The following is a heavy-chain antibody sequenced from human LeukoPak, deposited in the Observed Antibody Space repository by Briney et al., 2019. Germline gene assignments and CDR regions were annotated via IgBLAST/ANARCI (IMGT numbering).Heavy chain of an antibody. Sequence: KPGGSLRLSCAASGFTFSNAWMTWVRQAPGKGLEWVGRIKSKSDGGTTDYDAPVKGRFTISRDDSKNTVYLQTNSLKTEDTAMFYCTTYTMGAFDSWGQGTLVTVSS. J-gene: IGHJ4*02. D-gene: IGHD3-10*01. CDR1: GFTFSNAW. CDR3: TTYTMGAFDS. V-gene: IGHV3-15*01. CDR2: IKSKSDGGTT.